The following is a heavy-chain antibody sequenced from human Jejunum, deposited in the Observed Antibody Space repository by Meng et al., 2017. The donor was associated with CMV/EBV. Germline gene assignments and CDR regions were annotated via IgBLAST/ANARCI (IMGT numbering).Heavy chain of an antibody. CDR2: ISSNGGSV. J-gene: IGHJ4*02. Sequence: TFSDYVMHWVRQAPGKGLEHVSLISSNGGSVYYADSVKGRFTISRDNSKNTLYLQMGSLRAEDMAVYYCARDGATGYFGDYFFDYWGQGTLVTVSS. V-gene: IGHV3-64*02. D-gene: IGHD3-9*01. CDR3: ARDGATGYFGDYFFDY. CDR1: TFSDYV.